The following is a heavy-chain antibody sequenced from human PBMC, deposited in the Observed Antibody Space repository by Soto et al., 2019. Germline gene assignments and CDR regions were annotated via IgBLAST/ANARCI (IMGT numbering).Heavy chain of an antibody. CDR3: ARRQVVPIGWFDP. CDR2: AYYGGAT. Sequence: QVQLQESGPGLVKPSETLSLTCTVSGASIRGYYWSWIRQPPGKGLEWIGYAYYGGATHSTPSFQSRVTIDLDTSKNQFSLNLRSVTAADTAVYYCARRQVVPIGWFDPWGQGSLVTVSS. J-gene: IGHJ5*02. CDR1: GASIRGYY. V-gene: IGHV4-59*08. D-gene: IGHD2-2*01.